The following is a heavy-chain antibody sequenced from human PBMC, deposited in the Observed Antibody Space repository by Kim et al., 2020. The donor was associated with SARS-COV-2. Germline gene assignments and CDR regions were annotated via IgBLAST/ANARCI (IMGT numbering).Heavy chain of an antibody. Sequence: QKFQGWVTMTRDTSISTAYMELSRLRSDDTAVYYCARTIAVAGTGAFDIWGQGTMVTVSS. V-gene: IGHV1-2*04. J-gene: IGHJ3*02. D-gene: IGHD6-19*01. CDR3: ARTIAVAGTGAFDI.